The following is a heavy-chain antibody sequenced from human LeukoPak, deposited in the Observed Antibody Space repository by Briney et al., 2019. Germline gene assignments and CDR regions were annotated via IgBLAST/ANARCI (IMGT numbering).Heavy chain of an antibody. Sequence: GGSLRLSCAASGFTFSTYGMQWVRQAPGKGLEWVAVISYDGSNKYYADSVKGRFTISRDNSKNTLYLQMNSLRAEDTAVYYCAKSLTTPYYYYAMDVWGQGTTVTVSS. CDR2: ISYDGSNK. CDR1: GFTFSTYG. V-gene: IGHV3-30*18. CDR3: AKSLTTPYYYYAMDV. J-gene: IGHJ6*02. D-gene: IGHD4/OR15-4a*01.